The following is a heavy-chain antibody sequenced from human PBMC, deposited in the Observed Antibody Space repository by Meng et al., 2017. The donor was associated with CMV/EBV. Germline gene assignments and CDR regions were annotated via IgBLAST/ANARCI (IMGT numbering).Heavy chain of an antibody. D-gene: IGHD3-9*01. J-gene: IGHJ4*02. CDR1: GFTFSNYF. V-gene: IGHV3-7*01. CDR2: INQGRSEK. Sequence: GESLKISCAASGFTFSNYFMKWVRQAPGKGLEWVANINQGRSEKNYVDSVKGRFTISRDNAKNSLYLQMNSLRGEDTAVYYCATYYSSLTGYYLLGGYWGQGTLVTVSS. CDR3: ATYYSSLTGYYLLGGY.